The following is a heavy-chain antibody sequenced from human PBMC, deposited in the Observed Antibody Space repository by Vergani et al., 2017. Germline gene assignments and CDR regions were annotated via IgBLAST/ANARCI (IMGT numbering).Heavy chain of an antibody. CDR2: ISSSGSTI. Sequence: QVQLVESGGGLVKPGGSLRLSCAASGFTFSDYYMSWIRQAPGKGLEWVSYISSSGSTIYYADSVKGRFTISRDNAKNSLYLQMNSLRAEDTAVYYCARDREVPAAIYWIKYGMDVWGQGTTVTVSS. CDR3: ARDREVPAAIYWIKYGMDV. D-gene: IGHD2-2*02. J-gene: IGHJ6*02. CDR1: GFTFSDYY. V-gene: IGHV3-11*01.